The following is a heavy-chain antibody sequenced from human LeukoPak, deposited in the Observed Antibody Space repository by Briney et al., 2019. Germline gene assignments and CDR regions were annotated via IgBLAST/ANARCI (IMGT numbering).Heavy chain of an antibody. Sequence: GGSLRLSCAASGFTFDDYAMLWVRQAPGKGLEWVSSISWNSGSKVYADSVKGRFTISRDNAKNSLYLQMNSLRAEDTAVYYCAKEASTSLERRGYYYYMDVWGKGTTVTVSS. CDR2: ISWNSGSK. D-gene: IGHD1-1*01. V-gene: IGHV3-9*01. J-gene: IGHJ6*03. CDR1: GFTFDDYA. CDR3: AKEASTSLERRGYYYYMDV.